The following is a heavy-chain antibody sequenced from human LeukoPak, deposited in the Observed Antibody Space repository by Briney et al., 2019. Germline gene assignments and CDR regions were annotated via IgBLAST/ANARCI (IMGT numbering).Heavy chain of an antibody. V-gene: IGHV4-39*01. CDR1: GGSISSSSYY. CDR3: GHDSSGYYSDY. CDR2: IYYSGST. D-gene: IGHD3-22*01. J-gene: IGHJ4*02. Sequence: SETLSLTCTVSGGSISSSSYYWGWIRQPPGKGLEWIGSIYYSGSTYYNPSLKSRVTISVDTSKNQFSLKLSSVTAADTDVYYCGHDSSGYYSDYWGQGTLVTVSS.